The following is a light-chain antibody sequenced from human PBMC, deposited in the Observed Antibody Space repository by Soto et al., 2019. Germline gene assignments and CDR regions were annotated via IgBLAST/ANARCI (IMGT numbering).Light chain of an antibody. CDR3: QQANSFPIT. CDR1: QDISSW. J-gene: IGKJ5*01. Sequence: DIQMTQSPSSVSASVGDRVTITCRASQDISSWLAWYQQKPGKALKLLIYAASSLQSGVPSRFSGSGAGTDFTLTISSLQPEDVATDYCQQANSFPITFGQGTRLEIK. V-gene: IGKV1-12*01. CDR2: AAS.